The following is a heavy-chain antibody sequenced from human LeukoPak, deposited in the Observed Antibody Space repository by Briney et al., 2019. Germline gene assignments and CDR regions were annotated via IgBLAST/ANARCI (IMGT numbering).Heavy chain of an antibody. V-gene: IGHV4-31*03. J-gene: IGHJ4*02. CDR1: GGSISSGGYY. CDR3: ARERGSTVNY. Sequence: KPSETLSLTCTVSGGSISSGGYYWSWIRQHPGKGLERIGYIYYSGSTYYNPSFKSRVTISVDTSKNQFSLKLSSVTAADTAVYYCARERGSTVNYWGQGTLVTVSS. D-gene: IGHD4-11*01. CDR2: IYYSGST.